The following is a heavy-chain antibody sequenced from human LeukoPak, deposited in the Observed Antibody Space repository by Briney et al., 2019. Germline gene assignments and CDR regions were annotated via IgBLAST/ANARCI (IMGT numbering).Heavy chain of an antibody. J-gene: IGHJ5*02. V-gene: IGHV3-48*03. D-gene: IGHD1-26*01. CDR1: GFTFSSYE. CDR3: AREVHSGSYYWVYNWFDP. CDR2: IFVADKNTT. Sequence: PGGSLRLSCEASGFTFSSYEMNWVRQAPGKGLEWVSIIFVADKNTTYYADSVKGRFTVSRDNAKNTLYLQMNSLRAEDTAVYYCAREVHSGSYYWVYNWFDPWGQGTLVTVSS.